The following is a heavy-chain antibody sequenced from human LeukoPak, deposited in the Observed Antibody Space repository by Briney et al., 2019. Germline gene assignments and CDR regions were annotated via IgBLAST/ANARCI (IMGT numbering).Heavy chain of an antibody. V-gene: IGHV3-23*01. D-gene: IGHD4-23*01. J-gene: IGHJ3*02. CDR3: ARTVVETTVGFDAFDI. CDR1: GFTFSSYA. CDR2: ISDSGGST. Sequence: PGGSLRLSCAASGFTFSSYAMSWVRQAPGKGLEWVSAISDSGGSTYYADSVKGRFTVSRDNSKNTLFLQMNSLRAEDTAVYYCARTVVETTVGFDAFDIWGQGTMVTVSS.